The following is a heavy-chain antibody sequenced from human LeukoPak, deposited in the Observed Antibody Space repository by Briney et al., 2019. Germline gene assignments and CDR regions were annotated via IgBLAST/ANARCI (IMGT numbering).Heavy chain of an antibody. J-gene: IGHJ6*02. V-gene: IGHV3-15*07. Sequence: GGSLRLSCAASGFTFSNVWMNWVRQAPGKGLEWVGRIRSKTHGEAIDYAAPVRGRFTISRDDSKNTLYLQMNSLRAEDTAVYYCAKDLWFGERYPYGMDVWGQGTTVTVSS. CDR2: IRSKTHGEAI. CDR1: GFTFSNVW. CDR3: AKDLWFGERYPYGMDV. D-gene: IGHD3-10*01.